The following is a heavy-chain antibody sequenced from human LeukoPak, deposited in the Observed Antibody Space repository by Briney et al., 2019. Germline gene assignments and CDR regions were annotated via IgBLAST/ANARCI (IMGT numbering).Heavy chain of an antibody. CDR3: ARGGVVPAARGAYYYYYMDV. CDR1: GYTFTGYY. CDR2: ITPNSGGT. Sequence: ASVMVSCKASGYTFTGYYIDWVRQAPGQGLEWMGWITPNSGGTKYGQKFQGRVTMTRDTSISTAYMELSSLRSDDTAVYYCARGGVVPAARGAYYYYYMDVWGKGTTVTVSS. V-gene: IGHV1-2*02. D-gene: IGHD2-2*01. J-gene: IGHJ6*03.